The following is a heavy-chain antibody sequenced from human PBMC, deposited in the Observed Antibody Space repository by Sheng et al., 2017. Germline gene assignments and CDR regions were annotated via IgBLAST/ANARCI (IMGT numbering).Heavy chain of an antibody. CDR3: ARGAGWYDP. J-gene: IGHJ5*02. CDR2: IYYTGGT. CDR1: GGSINNYY. V-gene: IGHV4-59*01. D-gene: IGHD6-19*01. Sequence: QVQLQESGPGLVRPSETLSLTCTVSGGSINNYYWSWIRQPPGKGLEWIAYIYYTGGTNYNPSLKNRVTISVDMSKNQFSLKLSSVTAADTAMYYCARGAGWYDPWGQGTPGHRLL.